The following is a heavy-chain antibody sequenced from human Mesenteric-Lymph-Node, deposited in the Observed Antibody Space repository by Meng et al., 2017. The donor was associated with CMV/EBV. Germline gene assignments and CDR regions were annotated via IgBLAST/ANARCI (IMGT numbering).Heavy chain of an antibody. Sequence: GESLKISCAASGFTFSNYAVNWVRQAPGKGLEWISTIGGSSGATFYADSVEGRFTISRDNSRNTLYLQMNSLRAEDTAVYYCAKRGEGNNFRAGVYYFDYWGQGTLVTVSS. V-gene: IGHV3-23*01. CDR2: IGGSSGAT. CDR1: GFTFSNYA. J-gene: IGHJ4*02. D-gene: IGHD5-24*01. CDR3: AKRGEGNNFRAGVYYFDY.